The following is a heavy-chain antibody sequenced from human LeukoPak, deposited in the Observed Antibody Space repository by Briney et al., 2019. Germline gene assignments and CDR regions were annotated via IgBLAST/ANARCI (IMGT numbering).Heavy chain of an antibody. CDR2: INPSGGST. CDR1: GYTFTSYY. D-gene: IGHD3-3*01. V-gene: IGHV1-46*01. Sequence: ASVKVSCKASGYTFTSYYMHWVRQAPGQGLEWMGIINPSGGSTSYAQKFQGRVTMTRDTSTSTVYMELSSLRSEDTAVHYCARDILRAWEPLWSGYSPGYWGQGTLVTVSS. J-gene: IGHJ4*02. CDR3: ARDILRAWEPLWSGYSPGY.